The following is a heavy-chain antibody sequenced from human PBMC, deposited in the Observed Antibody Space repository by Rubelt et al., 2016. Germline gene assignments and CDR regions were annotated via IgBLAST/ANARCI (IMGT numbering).Heavy chain of an antibody. J-gene: IGHJ4*02. V-gene: IGHV3-48*04. D-gene: IGHD4-11*01. CDR1: GFTFSTTH. Sequence: SGGGLVQPGGSLRLSCAVSGFTFSTTHMNWVRQAPGKGLEWVSYIGTRPDIIYYADSVKGRFTIFRDNAKNSLYLQMDNLRVEDTAVYYCARGYLSNSFDYWGQGTLVTVSS. CDR2: IGTRPDII. CDR3: ARGYLSNSFDY.